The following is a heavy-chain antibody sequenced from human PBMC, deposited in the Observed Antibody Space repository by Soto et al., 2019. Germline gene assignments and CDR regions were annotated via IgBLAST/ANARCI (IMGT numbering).Heavy chain of an antibody. CDR2: IRSKAYGGTT. J-gene: IGHJ4*02. Sequence: GGSLRLSCTASGFTFGYYAMSWFRQAPGKGLEWVGFIRSKAYGGTTEYAASVKGRFTISRDDSKSIAYLQMNSLKTEDTAVYYCTRGTKRWGQGTLVTVSS. CDR3: TRGTKR. V-gene: IGHV3-49*03. CDR1: GFTFGYYA. D-gene: IGHD1-7*01.